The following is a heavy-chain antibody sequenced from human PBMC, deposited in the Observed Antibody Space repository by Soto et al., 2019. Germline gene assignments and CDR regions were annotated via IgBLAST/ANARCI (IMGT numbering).Heavy chain of an antibody. V-gene: IGHV3-74*01. J-gene: IGHJ6*02. CDR1: GFTFSNYW. CDR3: ARRSIAVAGSLDYYYGMDV. Sequence: GGSLRLSCATSGFTFSNYWMHWVRQVPGRGLVWVSRIDTDGSTTSYADFAKGRVNISRDNAKSRLSLQMNSLRAEDTAVYYCARRSIAVAGSLDYYYGMDVWGQGTTVTVSS. CDR2: IDTDGSTT. D-gene: IGHD6-19*01.